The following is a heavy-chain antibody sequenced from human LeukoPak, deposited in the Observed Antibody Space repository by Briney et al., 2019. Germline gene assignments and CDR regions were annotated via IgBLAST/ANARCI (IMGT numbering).Heavy chain of an antibody. V-gene: IGHV3-48*03. CDR3: AAQSTVTTYYLNWDFDL. Sequence: GGSLRLSCAASGFTFSSYEMNWVRQASGKGMGWVSYISSSGSTIYYADSVKGRFTISRDNAKNSLYLQMNSLRAEDTAVNYCAAQSTVTTYYLNWDFDLWGRGTLVTVPS. CDR2: ISSSGSTI. D-gene: IGHD4-17*01. J-gene: IGHJ2*01. CDR1: GFTFSSYE.